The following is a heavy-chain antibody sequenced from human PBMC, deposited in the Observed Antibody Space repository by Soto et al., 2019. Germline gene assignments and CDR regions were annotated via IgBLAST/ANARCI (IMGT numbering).Heavy chain of an antibody. Sequence: QVQLQESGPGLVKPSQTLSLTCTVSGGSISSGDYYWSWIRQPPGKGLEWIGYIYYSGSTSYNPSLKSRVTISVDTSKNQFSLKLSSVTAADTAVYYCARGGYCSGGSCYSLLDYWGQGTLVTVSS. J-gene: IGHJ4*02. D-gene: IGHD2-15*01. CDR1: GGSISSGDYY. V-gene: IGHV4-30-4*01. CDR3: ARGGYCSGGSCYSLLDY. CDR2: IYYSGST.